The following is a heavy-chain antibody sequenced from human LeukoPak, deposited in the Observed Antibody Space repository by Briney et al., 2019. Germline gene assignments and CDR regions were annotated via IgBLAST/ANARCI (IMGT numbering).Heavy chain of an antibody. CDR2: ISANGHNT. CDR3: TLRTDY. V-gene: IGHV3-23*01. Sequence: GGSLRLSCAASGFTFNKYAMTWVRQAPGKGLEWVSVISANGHNTYYVDSVKGRFTISRDNFKNMMYLQMDSLRVEDTAVYYCTLRTDYWGQGILVSVSS. J-gene: IGHJ4*01. CDR1: GFTFNKYA.